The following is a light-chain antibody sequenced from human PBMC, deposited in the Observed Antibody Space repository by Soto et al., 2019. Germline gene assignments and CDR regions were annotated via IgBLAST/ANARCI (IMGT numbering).Light chain of an antibody. V-gene: IGKV3-20*01. Sequence: EVVLTQSPGTLSLSPGERATLSCTASQGVINTYLAWYQQKPGPAPRLLIDGASGRATVIPGRFRGSGSETDFPLTTSRREPEDFAVYYCQHDGNSMYTLGQGTKLEIK. J-gene: IGKJ2*01. CDR2: GAS. CDR1: QGVINTY. CDR3: QHDGNSMYT.